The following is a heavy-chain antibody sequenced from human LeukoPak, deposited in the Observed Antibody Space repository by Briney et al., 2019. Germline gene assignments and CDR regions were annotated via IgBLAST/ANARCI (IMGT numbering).Heavy chain of an antibody. D-gene: IGHD2-15*01. CDR2: IKIKTDVGTT. V-gene: IGHV3-15*01. CDR3: TTVYRAKSCSGGSCYYDN. CDR1: VFTFINAC. Sequence: GGSLRLSCAASVFTFINACMSWVRQAPGKGLEWVGRIKIKTDVGTTAYAAPVKGRFTISRDDSNSTLYLQMNSLKTDDTAMYYCTTVYRAKSCSGGSCYYDNWGQGTLVTVSS. J-gene: IGHJ4*02.